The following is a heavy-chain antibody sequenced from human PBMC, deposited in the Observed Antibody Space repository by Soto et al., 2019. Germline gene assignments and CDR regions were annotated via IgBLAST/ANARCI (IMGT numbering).Heavy chain of an antibody. J-gene: IGHJ3*02. CDR3: ARERIWRPGVLAAFDI. D-gene: IGHD1-1*01. CDR2: ISAYNGNT. CDR1: GYTFTSYG. Sequence: ASVKVCGKASGYTFTSYGISWVRQAPGQGLEWMGWISAYNGNTNYAQELQGRVTMTTDTSTSTAYMELRSLSSDDTAVYYCARERIWRPGVLAAFDIGGQGTMVTV. V-gene: IGHV1-18*01.